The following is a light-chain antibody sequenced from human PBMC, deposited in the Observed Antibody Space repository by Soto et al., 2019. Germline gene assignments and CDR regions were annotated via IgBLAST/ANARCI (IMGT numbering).Light chain of an antibody. CDR3: QQFEA. CDR2: GAS. Sequence: DIVLTQSQGTLSLSPGERATLSCRASQSVSSSYLAWYQQKPGQAPRLLIYGASSRATGIPDRFSGSGSGTVFTLTSSRLEPEDFAVYYCQQFEAFGGGTKVEIK. CDR1: QSVSSSY. V-gene: IGKV3-20*01. J-gene: IGKJ4*01.